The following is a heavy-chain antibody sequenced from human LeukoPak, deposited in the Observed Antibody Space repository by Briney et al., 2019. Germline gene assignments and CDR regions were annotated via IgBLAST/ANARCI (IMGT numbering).Heavy chain of an antibody. CDR2: VDHTGST. Sequence: PSETLSLTCSVSDDSITMYYWTWIRQPPGKGLEWIGYVDHTGSTNFNPSLNGRVSISRDTTKNLFSLRLRSVTAADTAVYYCARVVRWNLGEFDPWGQGILVTVSS. CDR3: ARVVRWNLGEFDP. D-gene: IGHD1-1*01. J-gene: IGHJ5*02. CDR1: DDSITMYY. V-gene: IGHV4-59*01.